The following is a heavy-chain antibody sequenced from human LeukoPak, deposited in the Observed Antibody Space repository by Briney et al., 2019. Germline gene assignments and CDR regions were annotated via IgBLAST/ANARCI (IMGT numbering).Heavy chain of an antibody. V-gene: IGHV1-69*05. CDR3: ARGVVQLWFYMDV. D-gene: IGHD5-18*01. Sequence: SVKVSCKASGGTFISYAISWVRPAPGQGLEWMGGIIPIFGTANYAQKFQGRVTITTDESTSTAYMELSSLRSEDTAVYYCARGVVQLWFYMDVWGKGTTVTVSS. CDR1: GGTFISYA. J-gene: IGHJ6*03. CDR2: IIPIFGTA.